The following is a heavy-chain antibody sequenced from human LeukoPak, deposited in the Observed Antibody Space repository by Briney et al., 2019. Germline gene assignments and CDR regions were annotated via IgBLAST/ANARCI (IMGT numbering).Heavy chain of an antibody. Sequence: GSSVKVSCKASGGTFSSYAISWVRQAPGQGLEWMGGIIPIFGTANYAQKFQGRVTITADESTSTAYMELSSLRAEDTAVYYCAKGAYDVPSYYYYMDVWGKGTTVTVSS. D-gene: IGHD5-12*01. J-gene: IGHJ6*03. V-gene: IGHV1-69*01. CDR3: AKGAYDVPSYYYYMDV. CDR2: IIPIFGTA. CDR1: GGTFSSYA.